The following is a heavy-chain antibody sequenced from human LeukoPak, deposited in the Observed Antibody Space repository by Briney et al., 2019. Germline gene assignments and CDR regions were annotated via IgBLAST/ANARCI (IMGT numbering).Heavy chain of an antibody. V-gene: IGHV5-51*01. Sequence: GESLKISCKGSGYSFASYWIGWVRQMPGRGLEWMGIIYPGDSDTRYSPSFQGRVTISADKSISTAYLQWSSLKASDTAMYYCATLKGRDGYNSWGQGTLVTVSS. CDR2: IYPGDSDT. CDR1: GYSFASYW. CDR3: ATLKGRDGYNS. J-gene: IGHJ5*02. D-gene: IGHD5-24*01.